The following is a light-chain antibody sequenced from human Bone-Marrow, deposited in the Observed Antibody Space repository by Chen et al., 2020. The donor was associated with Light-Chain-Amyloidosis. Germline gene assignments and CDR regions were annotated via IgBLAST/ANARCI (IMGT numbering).Light chain of an antibody. CDR3: QVWDRSSDRPV. CDR2: DDS. CDR1: NIGSTS. V-gene: IGLV3-21*02. Sequence: SYVLTQPSSVSVAPGQTATIACGGNNIGSTSVHWYQQTPGQAPLLVVYDDSDRPSGLPGRLSGSNSGNTATLTISRVEAGDEDDYYCQVWDRSSDRPVFGGGTKLTVL. J-gene: IGLJ3*02.